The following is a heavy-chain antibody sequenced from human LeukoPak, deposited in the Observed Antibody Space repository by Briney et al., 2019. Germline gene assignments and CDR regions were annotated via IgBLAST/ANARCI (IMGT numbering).Heavy chain of an antibody. CDR1: GFTFSGSA. D-gene: IGHD6-13*01. V-gene: IGHV3-73*01. J-gene: IGHJ4*02. CDR2: IRTKVNTYAT. Sequence: GGSLRLSCAASGFTFSGSAIHWVRQTSGKGLEWVGRIRTKVNTYATAYGESVKGRFTISRDDSKNAAYLQMNSLKTDDSAVYYCITGIAGVSAVWGYWGQGTLVTVSS. CDR3: ITGIAGVSAVWGY.